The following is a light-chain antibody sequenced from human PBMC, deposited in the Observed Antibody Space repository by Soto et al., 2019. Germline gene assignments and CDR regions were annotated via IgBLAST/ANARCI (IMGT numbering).Light chain of an antibody. Sequence: EIVMTQTPLSLSVTPGQSASSSCRSSQTLLHSNGKSYLYWYLQKAGQAPQLLIYEVSKRFSGVPDRFSGSGAGTDFTLKISRVEAEDVGVYYCLQSLHFPLPFGGGTKVEIK. CDR1: QTLLHSNGKSY. CDR3: LQSLHFPLP. CDR2: EVS. J-gene: IGKJ4*01. V-gene: IGKV2D-29*01.